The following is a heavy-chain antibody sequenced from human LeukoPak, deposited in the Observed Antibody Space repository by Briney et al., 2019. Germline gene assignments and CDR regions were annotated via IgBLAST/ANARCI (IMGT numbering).Heavy chain of an antibody. CDR2: IYYSEIT. CDR1: GGSIASYY. J-gene: IGHJ4*02. D-gene: IGHD6-6*01. Sequence: SETLSLTCSVSGGSIASYYWSWFRQPPGKGLEWIGYIYYSEITNYNPSLKSRVSISVDTSRNQFSLMLSSVTAADTAVYYCARTLSSSSPFDYWGQGSLVTVSS. V-gene: IGHV4-59*01. CDR3: ARTLSSSSPFDY.